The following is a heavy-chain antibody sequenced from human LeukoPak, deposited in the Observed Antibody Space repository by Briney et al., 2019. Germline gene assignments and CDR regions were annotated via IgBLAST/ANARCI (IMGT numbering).Heavy chain of an antibody. CDR1: GFTFSSSW. J-gene: IGHJ3*02. Sequence: GGSLRLSCAASGFTFSSSWMSGVRQAPGKGLEWVAEMNPEGSVKGYVDSMQGRFPISRDNAKSSVYLQMNRLRAEDTAVYYCARDPQNGALDIWGQGTMVTVSS. CDR2: MNPEGSVK. D-gene: IGHD1-1*01. CDR3: ARDPQNGALDI. V-gene: IGHV3-7*01.